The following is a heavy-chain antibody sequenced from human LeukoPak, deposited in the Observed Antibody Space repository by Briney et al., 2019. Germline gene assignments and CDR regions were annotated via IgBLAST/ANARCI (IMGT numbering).Heavy chain of an antibody. D-gene: IGHD4-17*01. J-gene: IGHJ3*02. V-gene: IGHV4-4*07. CDR1: GGSISSYY. Sequence: SETLSLTCTVSGGSISSYYWSWIRQPAGKGLEWIGRIYTSGSSNYNPSLKSRVTISVDTSKNQFSLKLSSVTAADTAVYYCARDRDYEDAFDIWGQGTMVTVSS. CDR3: ARDRDYEDAFDI. CDR2: IYTSGSS.